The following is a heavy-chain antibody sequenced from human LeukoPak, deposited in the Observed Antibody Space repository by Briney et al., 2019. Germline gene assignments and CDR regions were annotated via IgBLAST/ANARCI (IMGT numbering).Heavy chain of an antibody. Sequence: PGGSLRLSCAASGFTFSSYEMNWVRQAPGKGLEWVSYISSSGSTIYYADSVKGRFTISRDNAKNSLYLQMNSLRAEDTAVYYCARAAGYCSSTSCYGYYFDYWGQGTLVTVSS. V-gene: IGHV3-48*03. CDR1: GFTFSSYE. CDR2: ISSSGSTI. CDR3: ARAAGYCSSTSCYGYYFDY. D-gene: IGHD2-2*01. J-gene: IGHJ4*02.